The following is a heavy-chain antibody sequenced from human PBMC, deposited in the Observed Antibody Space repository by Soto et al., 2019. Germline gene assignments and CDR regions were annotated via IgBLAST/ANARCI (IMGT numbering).Heavy chain of an antibody. J-gene: IGHJ4*02. CDR3: TKDGGDGYTNYPDY. V-gene: IGHV3-23*01. Sequence: GGSLRLSCAASGITFSPYALSWVRQAPGKGLEWVSTVRDSSGSTYYADSVKGRFTISRDNSKNTVYLQMSSLRAEDTAIYYCTKDGGDGYTNYPDYWGQGTLVTVSS. D-gene: IGHD4-4*01. CDR1: GITFSPYA. CDR2: VRDSSGST.